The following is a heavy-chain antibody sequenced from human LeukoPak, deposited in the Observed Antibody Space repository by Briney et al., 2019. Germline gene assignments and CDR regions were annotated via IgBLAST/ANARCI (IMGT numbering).Heavy chain of an antibody. Sequence: SVKVSCKASGFTFTSSAMQWVRQARGQRLEWIGWIVVGSGNTNYAQKFQERVTITRDMSTSTAYMELSSLRSEDTAVYYCAAGTPRSGGAFDYWGQGTLVTVSS. D-gene: IGHD2-15*01. CDR1: GFTFTSSA. CDR2: IVVGSGNT. J-gene: IGHJ4*02. CDR3: AAGTPRSGGAFDY. V-gene: IGHV1-58*02.